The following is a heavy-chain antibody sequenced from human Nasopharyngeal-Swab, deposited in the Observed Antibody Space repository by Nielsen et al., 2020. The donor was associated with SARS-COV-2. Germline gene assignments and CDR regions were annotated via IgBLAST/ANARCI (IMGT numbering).Heavy chain of an antibody. CDR3: ARKDVFAYGVDAFDI. CDR2: VTGGGYGT. CDR1: GFTFSSYA. D-gene: IGHD3-10*01. J-gene: IGHJ3*02. Sequence: GESLKISCAASGFTFSSYAMTWVRQAPGKGLEWVSVVTGGGYGTDYADSVKGSFTISRDNAKNTLYLQMNSLRAEDTAVYYCARKDVFAYGVDAFDIWGQGTMVTVSS. V-gene: IGHV3-23*01.